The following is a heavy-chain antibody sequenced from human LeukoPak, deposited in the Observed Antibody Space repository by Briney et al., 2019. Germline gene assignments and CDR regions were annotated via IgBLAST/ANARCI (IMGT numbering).Heavy chain of an antibody. CDR2: IKGDGSST. D-gene: IGHD2-2*01. Sequence: GGSLRLSCAASGFTFTTHWMHWVRHVPGKGLVWVARIKGDGSSTRHADSMKGRFTISRDNAKNTLYLQMNSLRDEDTAVYYCVREGLECSGSSCQRAAFDYWGQGTLVTVSS. J-gene: IGHJ4*02. CDR3: VREGLECSGSSCQRAAFDY. V-gene: IGHV3-74*01. CDR1: GFTFTTHW.